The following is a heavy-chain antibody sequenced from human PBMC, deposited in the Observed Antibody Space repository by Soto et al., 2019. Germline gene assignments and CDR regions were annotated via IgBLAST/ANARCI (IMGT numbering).Heavy chain of an antibody. J-gene: IGHJ5*02. V-gene: IGHV4-61*01. D-gene: IGHD4-17*01. CDR1: GGTVSSGSYY. Sequence: SDTMSLTCTVSGGTVSSGSYYWSWIRQPPGKGLEWIGYIYYSGSTNYNPSLKSRVTISVDTSKNQFSLKLSSVTAADTAVYYCARRRGSMTTVTNWFDPWGQGTRATVSS. CDR3: ARRRGSMTTVTNWFDP. CDR2: IYYSGST.